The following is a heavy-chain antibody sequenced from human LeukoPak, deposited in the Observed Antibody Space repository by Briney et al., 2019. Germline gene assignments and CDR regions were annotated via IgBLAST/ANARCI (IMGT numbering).Heavy chain of an antibody. CDR2: ISYDGSNK. J-gene: IGHJ4*02. CDR1: GFTFSSYA. D-gene: IGHD5-24*01. V-gene: IGHV3-30-3*01. Sequence: GGSLRLSCAASGFTFSSYAMHWVRQAPGKGLEWVAVISYDGSNKYYADPVKGRFTISRDNSKNTLYLQMNSLRAEDTAVYYCARDGGGYNFPDYWGQGTLVTVSS. CDR3: ARDGGGYNFPDY.